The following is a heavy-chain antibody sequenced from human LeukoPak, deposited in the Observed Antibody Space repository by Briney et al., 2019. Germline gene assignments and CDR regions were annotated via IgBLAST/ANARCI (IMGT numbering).Heavy chain of an antibody. J-gene: IGHJ6*03. CDR2: INPNSGGT. V-gene: IGHV1-2*02. CDR1: GYTFTGYY. CDR3: ARKGTMVRGATYYYYMDV. Sequence: GASVMVSCKASGYTFTGYYMHWVRQAPGQGLGWMGWINPNSGGTNYAQKFQGRVTMTRDTSISTAYMELSRLRSDDTAVYYCARKGTMVRGATYYYYMDVWGKGTTVTVSS. D-gene: IGHD3-10*01.